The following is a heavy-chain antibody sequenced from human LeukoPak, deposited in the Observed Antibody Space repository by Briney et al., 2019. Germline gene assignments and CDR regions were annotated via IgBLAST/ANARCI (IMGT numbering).Heavy chain of an antibody. CDR2: ISWNGGSI. CDR1: GFTFDDYA. J-gene: IGHJ4*02. CDR3: AKSLSYFDWSPLNY. V-gene: IGHV3-9*01. D-gene: IGHD3-9*01. Sequence: GGSLRLSCAASGFTFDDYAMHWVRQPPGKGLEWVSGISWNGGSIGYADSVKGRITISRDNAKNSLYPQMNSLRAEDTALYYCAKSLSYFDWSPLNYWGQGTLVTVSS.